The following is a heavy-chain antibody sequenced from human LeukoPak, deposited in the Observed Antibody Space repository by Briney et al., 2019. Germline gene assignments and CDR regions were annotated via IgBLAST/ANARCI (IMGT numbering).Heavy chain of an antibody. V-gene: IGHV3-7*01. D-gene: IGHD4/OR15-4a*01. CDR2: IKPDGSER. CDR3: ARDDYGGTNY. CDR1: GFTFSSDW. Sequence: GGSLRLSCAASGFTFSSDWMSCVREAPGTGLEWVANIKPDGSERYYVDSVKGRFTISRDNAKNSLYLQINSLRTEDTAVYYCARDDYGGTNYWGQGTLVTVSS. J-gene: IGHJ4*02.